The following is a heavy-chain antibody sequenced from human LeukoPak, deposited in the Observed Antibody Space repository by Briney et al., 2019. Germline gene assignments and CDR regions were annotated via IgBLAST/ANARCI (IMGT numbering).Heavy chain of an antibody. CDR2: ISYDGSNK. J-gene: IGHJ6*02. CDR3: AKGLGSWYGGGHYYGMDV. CDR1: GVTFSSYG. V-gene: IGHV3-30*18. Sequence: GGSLRLSCAASGVTFSSYGMHWVRQAPGKGLEWVAVISYDGSNKYYADSVKGRFTISRDNSKNTLYLQMNSLSAEDTAVSYCAKGLGSWYGGGHYYGMDVWGQGTTVTVSS. D-gene: IGHD6-13*01.